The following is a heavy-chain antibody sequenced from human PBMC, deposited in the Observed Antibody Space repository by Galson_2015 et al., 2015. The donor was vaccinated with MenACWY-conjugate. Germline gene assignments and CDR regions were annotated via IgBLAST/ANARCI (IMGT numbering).Heavy chain of an antibody. CDR1: GYNFVTYW. D-gene: IGHD1-26*01. J-gene: IGHJ6*02. Sequence: QYGAEVTKPGESLQISCTASGYNFVTYWIGWVRQVPGKGMEWVGLISPIDSKTRYSPAFEGRVTISADNSITTAYLQWNSLQASDTAMYYCARHPPGGRGMDVWGQGTTVTVSS. CDR3: ARHPPGGRGMDV. V-gene: IGHV5-51*01. CDR2: ISPIDSKT.